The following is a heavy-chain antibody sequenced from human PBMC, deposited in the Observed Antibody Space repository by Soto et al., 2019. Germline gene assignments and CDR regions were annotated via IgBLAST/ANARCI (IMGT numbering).Heavy chain of an antibody. CDR2: INTDASST. Sequence: EVQLVESGGGLVQPGGSLRLSCAASGFTFSTYWMHWVRQVPGEGLVWVSRINTDASSTSYADSVKGRFTISRDNAKNTLYLQMNSLRVEDTAVYYCARAQWPDTFDYWGQGTLVTVSS. J-gene: IGHJ4*02. CDR1: GFTFSTYW. V-gene: IGHV3-74*01. CDR3: ARAQWPDTFDY. D-gene: IGHD6-19*01.